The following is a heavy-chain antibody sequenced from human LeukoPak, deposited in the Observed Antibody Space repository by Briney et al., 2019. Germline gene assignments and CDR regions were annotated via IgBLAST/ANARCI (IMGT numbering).Heavy chain of an antibody. V-gene: IGHV1-2*02. J-gene: IGHJ5*02. CDR2: INPNSGGT. CDR3: ASSRGITIFGVVIGWFDP. CDR1: GYTFTGYY. D-gene: IGHD3-3*01. Sequence: ASVKVSCKASGYTFTGYYMPWVRQAPGQGLEWMGWINPNSGGTNYAQKFQGRVTMTRDTSISTAYLELSRLRSEDTAVYYCASSRGITIFGVVIGWFDPWGQGTLVTVSS.